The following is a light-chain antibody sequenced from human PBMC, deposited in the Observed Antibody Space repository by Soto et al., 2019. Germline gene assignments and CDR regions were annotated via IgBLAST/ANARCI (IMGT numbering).Light chain of an antibody. J-gene: IGKJ1*01. CDR3: QQSYSAWT. V-gene: IGKV1-39*01. CDR2: AAS. CDR1: QFVSNY. Sequence: DIQMTQSPSSLSASVGDRFTITCRASQFVSNYLNWYQQNPGKAPNLLIYAASSLQSGVPSRFSGSGSGTDFTLTISSLQPEDFATYYCQQSYSAWTFGQGTKVDIK.